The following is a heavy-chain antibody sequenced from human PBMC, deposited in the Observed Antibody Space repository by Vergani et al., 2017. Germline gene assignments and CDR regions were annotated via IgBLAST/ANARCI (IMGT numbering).Heavy chain of an antibody. D-gene: IGHD6-6*01. CDR2: IYYSGST. Sequence: QVQLQESVPGLVKPSETLSLTCTVSGGSISSYYWSWIRQPPGKGLEWIGYIYYSGSTNYNPSLNSQVTISVDTCTHQFSLKLSSVTAADTAVYYCARLGDSSSENWFDHWGQGTLVTVSS. CDR3: ARLGDSSSENWFDH. J-gene: IGHJ5*02. CDR1: GGSISSYY. V-gene: IGHV4-59*01.